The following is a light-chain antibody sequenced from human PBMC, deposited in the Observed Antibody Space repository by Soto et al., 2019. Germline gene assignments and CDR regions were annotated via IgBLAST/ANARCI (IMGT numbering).Light chain of an antibody. Sequence: EVVMTQSPATLSVSPGERATLSCRASQTVSRNLAWYQQRPGQAPRLLIYGASSRAIHTPDRFSGSGSGTDFTLTISGLEPEDFAVYYCQHFGNSLWTFGQGTKVDIK. J-gene: IGKJ1*01. CDR3: QHFGNSLWT. V-gene: IGKV3D-15*01. CDR2: GAS. CDR1: QTVSRN.